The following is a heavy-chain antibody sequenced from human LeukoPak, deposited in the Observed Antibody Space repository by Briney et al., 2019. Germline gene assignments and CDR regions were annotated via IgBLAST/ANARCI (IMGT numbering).Heavy chain of an antibody. V-gene: IGHV3-30*02. CDR3: ARGFTGWVTSPIDY. CDR1: GFTLRTYG. D-gene: IGHD2-2*01. J-gene: IGHJ4*02. CDR2: IQYDGSNK. Sequence: GGSLRLSCAGSGFTLRTYGMHWVRQAPGKGLEWVAYIQYDGSNKQYADSVKGRFSISRDSAKNSLYMQMNSLRAEDTAVYYCARGFTGWVTSPIDYWGQGTLVTVSS.